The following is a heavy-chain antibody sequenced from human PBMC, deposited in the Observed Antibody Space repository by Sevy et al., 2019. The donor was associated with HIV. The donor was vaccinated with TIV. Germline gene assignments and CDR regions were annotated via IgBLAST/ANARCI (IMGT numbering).Heavy chain of an antibody. CDR2: FSFGCGQI. CDR3: AREGCTRPHDY. V-gene: IGHV3-21*04. Sequence: GGSLRLSCAASGFPFSKYSMSWIRQTPGKGLEWVATFSFGCGQINHADSVKGRFTISRDDSRNTFYLQMNSLRSDDTAIYYCAREGCTRPHDYWGQGTVVTVSS. D-gene: IGHD2-8*01. J-gene: IGHJ4*02. CDR1: GFPFSKYS.